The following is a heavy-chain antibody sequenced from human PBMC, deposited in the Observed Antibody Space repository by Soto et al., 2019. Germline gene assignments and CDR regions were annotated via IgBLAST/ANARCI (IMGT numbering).Heavy chain of an antibody. J-gene: IGHJ5*02. CDR1: GFTFRDYY. Sequence: QVQLVESGGGLVKPGGSLRLSCAASGFTFRDYYMSWIRQAPGKGLEWVSYIHSSGATIYYADSVKGRFTISRDNAKNSLYRQINSLRAEDGALYSCARALKGNDSDPGGEGTLVTVP. CDR3: ARALKGNDSDP. V-gene: IGHV3-11*01. CDR2: IHSSGATI. D-gene: IGHD3-16*01.